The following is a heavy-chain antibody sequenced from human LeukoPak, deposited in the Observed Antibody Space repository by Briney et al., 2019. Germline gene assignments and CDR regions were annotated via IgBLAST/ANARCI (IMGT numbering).Heavy chain of an antibody. Sequence: PSETLSLTCTVSSGSISSYYWSWIRQPPGKGLEWIEYIYYTGSTNYNPSLKSRVTISVDTSKNQFSLKLSSVTAADTAVYYCARGTRSSSWGVYWGQGTLVTVSS. D-gene: IGHD6-6*01. J-gene: IGHJ4*02. CDR3: ARGTRSSSWGVY. CDR1: SGSISSYY. V-gene: IGHV4-59*01. CDR2: IYYTGST.